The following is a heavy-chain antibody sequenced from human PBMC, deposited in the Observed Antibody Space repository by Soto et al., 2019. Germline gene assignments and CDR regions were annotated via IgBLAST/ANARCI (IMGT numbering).Heavy chain of an antibody. CDR3: AKDVTGDYVGAFDI. D-gene: IGHD4-17*01. V-gene: IGHV3-23*01. J-gene: IGHJ3*02. Sequence: EVLLLESGGDLVQPGGWLRLSCAASGFTFGSNGMSWVGRAQGKGLGWVSGMTGSGGSRYYVDSVRGRFTIARDNPKNTLYLQMNSLRAEDTAVYYCAKDVTGDYVGAFDIWGQGTMVTVSS. CDR1: GFTFGSNG. CDR2: MTGSGGSR.